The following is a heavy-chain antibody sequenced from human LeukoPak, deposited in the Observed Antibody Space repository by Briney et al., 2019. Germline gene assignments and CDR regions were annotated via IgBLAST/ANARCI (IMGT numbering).Heavy chain of an antibody. CDR2: ISYDGNNQ. D-gene: IGHD4-17*01. J-gene: IGHJ6*02. Sequence: GGSLRLSCAASGFSFRSYGMHWVRQAPGKGLEWVAVISYDGNNQYYADSVKGRFTISRENSKNTLYLQMNSLRAEDTAVYYCSKDGSTVISYYYGMDVWGQGNTVTVSS. CDR1: GFSFRSYG. V-gene: IGHV3-30*18. CDR3: SKDGSTVISYYYGMDV.